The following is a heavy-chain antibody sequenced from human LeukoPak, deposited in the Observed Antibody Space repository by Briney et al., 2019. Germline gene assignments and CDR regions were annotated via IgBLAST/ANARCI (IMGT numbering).Heavy chain of an antibody. Sequence: PGGSLRLSCAASGFTVSNKYMSWVRQAQGKGLEWVSVIYTGGNTYYTDSVKGRFTISRDNSKNTVYLQLNSLRAEDTAVYYCARDAVTGPSHFDYWGQGTLVTVSS. CDR2: IYTGGNT. CDR1: GFTVSNKY. J-gene: IGHJ4*02. D-gene: IGHD2-21*02. V-gene: IGHV3-53*01. CDR3: ARDAVTGPSHFDY.